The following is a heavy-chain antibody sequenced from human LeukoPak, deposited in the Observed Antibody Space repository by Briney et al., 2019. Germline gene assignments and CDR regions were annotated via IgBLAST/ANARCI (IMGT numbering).Heavy chain of an antibody. CDR3: ARSIQHFDY. Sequence: SQTLSLTCGISGDSVSSNSATWDWIRQSPSRGLVWLGRTWYRSNWYNDSALSVRSRMTINPDTSKNQFSLHLHSVTPEDTAVYYCARSIQHFDYWGQGILVTVSS. D-gene: IGHD2-21*01. CDR1: GDSVSSNSAT. J-gene: IGHJ4*02. V-gene: IGHV6-1*01. CDR2: TWYRSNWYN.